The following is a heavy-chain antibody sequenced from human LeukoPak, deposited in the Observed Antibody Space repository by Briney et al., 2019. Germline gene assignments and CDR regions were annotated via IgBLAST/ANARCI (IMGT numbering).Heavy chain of an antibody. D-gene: IGHD3-22*01. CDR3: AKDRTYYYDSSGYRD. V-gene: IGHV3-23*01. CDR1: GFTFSSYA. Sequence: PGGSLRLSGAASGFTFSSYAMSWVRQAPGKGLEWVSAISGSGGSTYYADSVKGRFTISRDNSKNTLYLQMNSLRAEDTAVYYCAKDRTYYYDSSGYRDWGQGTLVTVSS. CDR2: ISGSGGST. J-gene: IGHJ4*02.